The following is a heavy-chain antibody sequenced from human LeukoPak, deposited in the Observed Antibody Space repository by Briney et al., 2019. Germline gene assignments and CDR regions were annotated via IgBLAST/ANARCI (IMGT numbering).Heavy chain of an antibody. J-gene: IGHJ3*02. D-gene: IGHD2-2*01. CDR1: GYTFTSYD. CDR3: ASSVVVPAANAFDI. V-gene: IGHV1-8*03. Sequence: GASVKVSCKASGYTFTSYDINWVRQATGQGLEWMGWMNPNSGNTGYAQKFQGRVTITRNTSISTAYMELSSLRSEDTAVYYCASSVVVPAANAFDIWGQGTMVTVSS. CDR2: MNPNSGNT.